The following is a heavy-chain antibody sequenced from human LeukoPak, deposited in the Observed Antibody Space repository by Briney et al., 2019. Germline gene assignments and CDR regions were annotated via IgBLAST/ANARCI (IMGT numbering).Heavy chain of an antibody. D-gene: IGHD6-19*01. Sequence: ASVKVSCKTSGYTFTSYTVTRVRQAPGQGLEWMGRISAYNGKTAYPQKLQDRLTLTTDTSSSTAYLELENLRSADTAIYYCTRDILVAGEPDYWGQGTLVTVSS. V-gene: IGHV1-18*01. CDR2: ISAYNGKT. CDR3: TRDILVAGEPDY. CDR1: GYTFTSYT. J-gene: IGHJ4*02.